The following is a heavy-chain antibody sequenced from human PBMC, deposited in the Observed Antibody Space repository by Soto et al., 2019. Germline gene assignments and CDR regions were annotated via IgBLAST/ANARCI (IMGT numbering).Heavy chain of an antibody. D-gene: IGHD3-22*01. J-gene: IGHJ6*02. CDR1: GFTFNNAW. V-gene: IGHV3-15*01. CDR2: IKSKTDGGTT. CDR3: TRVRLPRVGYYYDYYYGMDV. Sequence: EVQLVESGGGLGTPGGSLRLSCAASGFTFNNAWMSWVRQAPGKGLEWVGRIKSKTDGGTTDYAAPVKGRFTISRDDSKTTLYLQMNSLKTEDTAVYFCTRVRLPRVGYYYDYYYGMDVWGQGTTVTGSS.